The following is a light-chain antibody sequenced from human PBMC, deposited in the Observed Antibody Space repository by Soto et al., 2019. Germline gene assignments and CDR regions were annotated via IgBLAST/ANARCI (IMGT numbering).Light chain of an antibody. CDR3: QQYGSSGT. V-gene: IGKV3-20*01. Sequence: EIVLTQCPGNRSLSPGERATLSCRASQSVSKNYLAWYQQKPGQAPRLLIYGASNRATGIPDRFSGIGSGTDFTLTISRMEPEDFAVYYCQQYGSSGTFGQGTKVDIK. CDR2: GAS. J-gene: IGKJ1*01. CDR1: QSVSKNY.